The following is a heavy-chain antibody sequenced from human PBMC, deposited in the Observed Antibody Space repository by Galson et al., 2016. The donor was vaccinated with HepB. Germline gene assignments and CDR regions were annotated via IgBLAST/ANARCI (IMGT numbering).Heavy chain of an antibody. V-gene: IGHV5-10-1*01. CDR2: MDPSDFYT. Sequence: QSGAEVKKPGESLRISCKVSGYSFSTYWINWVRQTPEKGLEWMGMMDPSDFYTNYSPSFQGHVTFSVDKSVSTAYLQWSGLKASDTAIYYCARSAGDPGAVAGYFYYYGMDVWGQGTTGTVSS. D-gene: IGHD6-19*01. CDR1: GYSFSTYW. CDR3: ARSAGDPGAVAGYFYYYGMDV. J-gene: IGHJ6*02.